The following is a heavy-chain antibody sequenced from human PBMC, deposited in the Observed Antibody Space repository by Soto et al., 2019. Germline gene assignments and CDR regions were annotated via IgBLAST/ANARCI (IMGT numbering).Heavy chain of an antibody. V-gene: IGHV3-11*01. D-gene: IGHD3-16*02. CDR1: GFTFSDYY. Sequence: QVQLVESGGGLVKPGGSLRLSCTASGFTFSDYYMSWIRQAPGKGLEWVSYISSSGSTIYYADSVKGRFTISRDNAKNSLYLQMNSLRAEDTAVYYCAGGNYDYIWGSYQHDAFDIWGQGTMVTVSS. CDR2: ISSSGSTI. CDR3: AGGNYDYIWGSYQHDAFDI. J-gene: IGHJ3*02.